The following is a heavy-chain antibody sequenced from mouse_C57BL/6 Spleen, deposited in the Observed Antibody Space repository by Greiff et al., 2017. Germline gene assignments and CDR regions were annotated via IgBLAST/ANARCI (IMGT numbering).Heavy chain of an antibody. Sequence: QVQLQQSGAELVMPGASVKLSCKASGYTFTSYWMHWVKQRPGQGLEWIGEIDPSDSYTNYNQKFKVKSTLTVNQTSSTAYMQLRSLTTGDTEVYYCARWGNCMDYYAMDYWGQGTSVTVSS. J-gene: IGHJ4*01. CDR3: ARWGNCMDYYAMDY. CDR1: GYTFTSYW. V-gene: IGHV1-69*01. D-gene: IGHD2-1*01. CDR2: IDPSDSYT.